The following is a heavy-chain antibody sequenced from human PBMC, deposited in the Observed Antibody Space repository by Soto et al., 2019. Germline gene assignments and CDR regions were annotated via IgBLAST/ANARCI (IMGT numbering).Heavy chain of an antibody. CDR2: IKQDGSEK. CDR3: ARARVPGGSSTYFDY. J-gene: IGHJ4*02. V-gene: IGHV3-7*04. D-gene: IGHD6-25*01. Sequence: GGSLRLSCAASEFTFNRYWMSWVRQAPGKGLEWVAKIKQDGSEKYYVDSVKGRFTVSRDNARNSLYLQMNSLRAEDTSVYYCARARVPGGSSTYFDYWGQGTLVTVSS. CDR1: EFTFNRYW.